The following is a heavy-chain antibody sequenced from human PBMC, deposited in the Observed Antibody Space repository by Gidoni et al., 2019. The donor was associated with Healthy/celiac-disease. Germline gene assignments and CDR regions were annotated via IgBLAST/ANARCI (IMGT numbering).Heavy chain of an antibody. CDR2: INHSGST. CDR1: GRSFSRYY. CDR3: ARAGGYSSGWYGY. D-gene: IGHD6-19*01. V-gene: IGHV4-34*01. Sequence: QVQLQQWGAGLLKPSETLSLTCAVYGRSFSRYYWSWIRQPPGKGLEWIGEINHSGSTNYNPSLKSRVTISVDTSKNQFSLKLSSVTAADTAVYYCARAGGYSSGWYGYWGQGTLVTVSS. J-gene: IGHJ4*02.